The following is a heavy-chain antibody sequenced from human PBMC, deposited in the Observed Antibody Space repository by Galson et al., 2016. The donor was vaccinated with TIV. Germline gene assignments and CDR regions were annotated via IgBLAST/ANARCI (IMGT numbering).Heavy chain of an antibody. J-gene: IGHJ3*02. Sequence: SLRLSCAASGFTFGSYDMHWVRQAPGKGLEWVAIISYDGSEKDYGDSVKGRFTISRDRSKNALYLQMKSLRVEETAVYYCARVFESYAFDIWGQGTMVTVSS. D-gene: IGHD2-21*01. CDR1: GFTFGSYD. CDR2: ISYDGSEK. V-gene: IGHV3-30*03. CDR3: ARVFESYAFDI.